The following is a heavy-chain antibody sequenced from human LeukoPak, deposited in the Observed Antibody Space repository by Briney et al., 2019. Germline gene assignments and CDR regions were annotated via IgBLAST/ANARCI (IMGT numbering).Heavy chain of an antibody. CDR3: ALARSEYHYGMDV. CDR1: GDSVTSISVA. CDR2: TYYRSKWYN. J-gene: IGHJ6*02. V-gene: IGHV6-1*01. Sequence: SQTLSLTCAISGDSVTSISVAWNWIRQSPSRGLEWLGRTYYRSKWYNEYAVSVKGRININPDPSKNQFSLQLNSVTPEDTAVYYCALARSEYHYGMDVWGQGATVTVSS.